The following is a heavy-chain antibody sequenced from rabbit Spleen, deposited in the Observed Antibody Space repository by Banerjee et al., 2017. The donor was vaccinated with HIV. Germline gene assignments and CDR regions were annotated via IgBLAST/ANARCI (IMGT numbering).Heavy chain of an antibody. V-gene: IGHV1S45*01. CDR2: IDSGSSGFT. CDR1: GFSFISSYD. CDR3: ARDTSSSFSSYGMDL. J-gene: IGHJ6*01. Sequence: QEQLVESGGGLVKPGASLTLTCTASGFSFISSYDMSWVRQAPGKGLEWIACIDSGSSGFTYFATWAKGRFTISKTSSTTVTLQMTRLTAADTATYFCARDTSSSFSSYGMDLWGPGTLVTVS. D-gene: IGHD1-1*01.